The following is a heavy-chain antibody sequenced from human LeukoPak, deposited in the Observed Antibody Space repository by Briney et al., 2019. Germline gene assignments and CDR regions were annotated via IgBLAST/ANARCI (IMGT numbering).Heavy chain of an antibody. CDR3: AKDKGGRTIFGAHG. J-gene: IGHJ4*02. D-gene: IGHD3-3*01. Sequence: PGGSLRLSCAASGFTFDDYTMHWVRQAPGKGLEWVSLISWDGGSTYYADSVKGRFTISRDNSKNSLYLQMNSLRTEDTALYYCAKDKGGRTIFGAHGRGQGTLVTVSS. CDR2: ISWDGGST. CDR1: GFTFDDYT. V-gene: IGHV3-43*01.